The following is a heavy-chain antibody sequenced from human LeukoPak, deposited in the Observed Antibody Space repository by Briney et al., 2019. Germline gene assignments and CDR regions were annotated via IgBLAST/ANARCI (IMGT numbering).Heavy chain of an antibody. J-gene: IGHJ6*02. Sequence: GGSLRLSCAASGFTFSSYGMHWVRQAPGKGLEWVAVISYDGSNKYYADSVKGRFTISRDNSKNTLYLQMNSQRAEDTAVYYCAKDGSGRYCSGGSCSSYYYGMDVWGQGTTVTVSS. CDR3: AKDGSGRYCSGGSCSSYYYGMDV. V-gene: IGHV3-30*18. CDR2: ISYDGSNK. D-gene: IGHD2-15*01. CDR1: GFTFSSYG.